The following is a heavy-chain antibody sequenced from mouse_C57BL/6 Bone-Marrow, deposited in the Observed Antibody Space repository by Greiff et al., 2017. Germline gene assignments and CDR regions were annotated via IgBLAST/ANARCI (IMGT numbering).Heavy chain of an antibody. CDR1: GFNIKDDY. J-gene: IGHJ2*01. CDR2: IDPENGDT. V-gene: IGHV14-4*01. D-gene: IGHD1-1*01. Sequence: VQLQQSGAELVRPGASVKLSCTASGFNIKDDYMHWVKQRPEQGLEWIGWIDPENGDTEYASKFQGKATITADTSSNTAYLQLSSLTSEDTAVYYCTTMAFITTVVPDYWGQGTTLTVSS. CDR3: TTMAFITTVVPDY.